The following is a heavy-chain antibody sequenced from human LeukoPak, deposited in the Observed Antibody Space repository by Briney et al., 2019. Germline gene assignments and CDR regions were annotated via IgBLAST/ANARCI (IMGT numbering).Heavy chain of an antibody. Sequence: GGSLRLSCAAPGFTFSSYTMNWVRQPPGKGLEWASNIGTSSTTIYYADSVKGRFTISRDNAKNSLYLQMNSLRADDTAVYYCARFAAGGSYYYYMDVWGKGTTVTVSS. CDR3: ARFAAGGSYYYYMDV. CDR1: GFTFSSYT. V-gene: IGHV3-48*01. D-gene: IGHD6-25*01. J-gene: IGHJ6*03. CDR2: IGTSSTTI.